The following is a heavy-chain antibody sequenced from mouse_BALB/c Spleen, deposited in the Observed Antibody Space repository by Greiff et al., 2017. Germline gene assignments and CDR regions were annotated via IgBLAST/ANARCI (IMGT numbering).Heavy chain of an antibody. V-gene: IGHV1S81*02. CDR1: GYTFTSYY. CDR3: TTYDYYFDY. D-gene: IGHD2-4*01. CDR2: INPSNGGT. J-gene: IGHJ2*01. Sequence: QVQLQQSGAELVKPGASVKLSCKASGYTFTSYYMYWVKQRPGQGLEWIGEINPSNGGTNFNEKFKSKATLTVDKSSSTAYMQLSSLTSEDSAVYYCTTYDYYFDYWGQGTTLTVSA.